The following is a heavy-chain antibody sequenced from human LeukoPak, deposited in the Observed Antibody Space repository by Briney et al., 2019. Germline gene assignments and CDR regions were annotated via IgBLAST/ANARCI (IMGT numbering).Heavy chain of an antibody. Sequence: GGSLRLSCAASGFTFSSYGMHWVRQAPGKGLEWVAVISYDGSNKYYADSVKGRFTISRDNSKNTLYLQMNSLRAEDTAVYYCAKSGPGYGDYEADAFDIWGQGTMVTVSS. CDR3: AKSGPGYGDYEADAFDI. CDR1: GFTFSSYG. J-gene: IGHJ3*02. D-gene: IGHD4-17*01. CDR2: ISYDGSNK. V-gene: IGHV3-30*18.